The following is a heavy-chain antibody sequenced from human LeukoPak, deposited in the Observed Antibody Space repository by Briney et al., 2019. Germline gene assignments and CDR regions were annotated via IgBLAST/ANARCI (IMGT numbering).Heavy chain of an antibody. D-gene: IGHD3-10*01. CDR3: AKGYYGSGSYGWFDY. J-gene: IGHJ4*02. CDR2: ISGSGDRT. V-gene: IGHV3-23*01. Sequence: GGSLRLSCAASGFTLSSYAMSWVRQGPGKGLEWVSTISGSGDRTYYADSVKGRFTISRDNSKNTLFLHMNSLRAEDTAVYSCAKGYYGSGSYGWFDYWGQGTLVTVSS. CDR1: GFTLSSYA.